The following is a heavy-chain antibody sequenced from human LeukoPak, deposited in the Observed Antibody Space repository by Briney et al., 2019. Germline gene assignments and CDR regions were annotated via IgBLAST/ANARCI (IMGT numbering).Heavy chain of an antibody. D-gene: IGHD4-17*01. CDR2: IKQDGSEK. J-gene: IGHJ3*02. CDR1: GLTLSSYW. Sequence: GGALRLSCVASGLTLSSYWMSWVRQAPGKGPEWVATIKQDGSEKRYVDSVKGRFTISRDNAKNSLYLQMSSLRVADTAVYYCASGLTTVTADDAFDIWGQGTKFIVSS. CDR3: ASGLTTVTADDAFDI. V-gene: IGHV3-7*01.